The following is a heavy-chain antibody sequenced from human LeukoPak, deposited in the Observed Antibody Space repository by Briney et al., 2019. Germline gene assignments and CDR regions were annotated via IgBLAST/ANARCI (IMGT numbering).Heavy chain of an antibody. V-gene: IGHV4-59*01. J-gene: IGHJ5*02. CDR2: IYYSGST. D-gene: IGHD7-27*01. CDR1: GGSISSFY. Sequence: SETLSLTCTVSGGSISSFYWSWIRQPPGKGLEWIGYIYYSGSTNYNPSLKSRVTISVDTSKNQFSLKLSSVTAADTAVYYCAREQLGLIDHWFDPWGQGTLVTVSS. CDR3: AREQLGLIDHWFDP.